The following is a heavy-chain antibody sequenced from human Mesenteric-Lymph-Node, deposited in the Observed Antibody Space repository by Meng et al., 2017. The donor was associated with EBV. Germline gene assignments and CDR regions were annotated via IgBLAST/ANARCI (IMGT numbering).Heavy chain of an antibody. J-gene: IGHJ4*02. CDR1: GGSIAGGSY. Sequence: QGQPQGAGPGRVKPSQPVSLTFAVSGGSIAGGSYWSWVRQPPGKGLEWIAFIHYSGDTYYNPSLKSRLTISVDTSKDQFSLRLRSVTAADTAVYYCARRSGSYYGYFDYWGQGTLVTVSS. D-gene: IGHD1-26*01. V-gene: IGHV4-30-4*01. CDR3: ARRSGSYYGYFDY. CDR2: IHYSGDT.